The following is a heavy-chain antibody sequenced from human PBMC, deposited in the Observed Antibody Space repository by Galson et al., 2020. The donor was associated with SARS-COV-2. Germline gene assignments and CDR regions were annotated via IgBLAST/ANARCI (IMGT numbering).Heavy chain of an antibody. V-gene: IGHV3-53*05. CDR3: VRDDGTATYDD. CDR2: IYYDGNT. J-gene: IGHJ4*02. Sequence: METGGSLRLSCAASGFAVSSKYMSWVRQAPGKGLEWVSVIYYDGNTNYEDSVRGRFTISRDTSKNTVSLQMNSLRAEDTAVYYCVRDDGTATYDDWGPGTLVTVSS. D-gene: IGHD5-18*01. CDR1: GFAVSSKY.